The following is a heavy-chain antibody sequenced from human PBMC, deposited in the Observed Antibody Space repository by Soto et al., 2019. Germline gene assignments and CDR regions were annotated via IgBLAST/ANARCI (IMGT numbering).Heavy chain of an antibody. V-gene: IGHV3-23*01. Sequence: PGGSLRLSCAASGFILSSYGMSWVRQAPGKGLEWVSVISGSGGSTYYADSVKGRFTISRDNSKNTVFLQMNSLRVEDTAVYYCAKEGYYDSSGYYGSAFVLNWFDPWGQGTLVTVSS. CDR3: AKEGYYDSSGYYGSAFVLNWFDP. CDR1: GFILSSYG. J-gene: IGHJ5*02. D-gene: IGHD3-22*01. CDR2: ISGSGGST.